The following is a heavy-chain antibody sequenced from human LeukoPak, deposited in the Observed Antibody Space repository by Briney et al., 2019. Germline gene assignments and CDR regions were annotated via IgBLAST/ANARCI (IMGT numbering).Heavy chain of an antibody. D-gene: IGHD4-17*01. CDR2: INPNSGGT. J-gene: IGHJ3*02. CDR1: GYTFTGYY. Sequence: ASVKVSCKASGYTFTGYYMHWVRQAPGQGLEWMGWINPNSGGTNYAQKFQGRVTMTRDTSISTDYMELSRLRSDDTAVYYCAREALTVTTVGHDAFDIWGQGTMVTVSS. CDR3: AREALTVTTVGHDAFDI. V-gene: IGHV1-2*02.